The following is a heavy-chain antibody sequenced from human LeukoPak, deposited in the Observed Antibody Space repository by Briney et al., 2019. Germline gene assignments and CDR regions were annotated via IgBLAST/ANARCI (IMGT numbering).Heavy chain of an antibody. V-gene: IGHV3-21*01. CDR3: ATSNIPNYDMDV. J-gene: IGHJ6*02. Sequence: GGSLRLSCAASGLTYSSCGMNWVRQAPGKGLEWVSSISGSGSYIYYADSVKGRFTISRDNAKNSLYLQMNSLRAEDTSVYYCATSNIPNYDMDVWGQGTTVTAFS. D-gene: IGHD2-21*01. CDR2: ISGSGSYI. CDR1: GLTYSSCG.